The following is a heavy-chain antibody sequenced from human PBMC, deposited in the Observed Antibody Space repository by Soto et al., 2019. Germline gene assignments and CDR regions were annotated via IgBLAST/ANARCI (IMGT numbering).Heavy chain of an antibody. CDR3: IRGFKPFGY. D-gene: IGHD3-3*02. Sequence: EVQLLESGGGLVQPGGSLRLSCAASGFTFSSYAMSWVRQAPGKGLEWVSGISGSDDASFYADSVNGRFTISRDNSKKTVYLQMNSLRAQDTAVYYFIRGFKPFGYWGQGNLVTVSS. V-gene: IGHV3-23*01. CDR2: ISGSDDAS. J-gene: IGHJ4*02. CDR1: GFTFSSYA.